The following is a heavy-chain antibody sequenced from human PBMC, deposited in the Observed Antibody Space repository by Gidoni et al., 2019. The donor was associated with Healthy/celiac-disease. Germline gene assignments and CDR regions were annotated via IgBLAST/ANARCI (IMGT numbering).Heavy chain of an antibody. D-gene: IGHD3-9*01. V-gene: IGHV2-26*01. CDR3: ARIRTYYDILTGYYNLDFDY. CDR2: LFSNDEK. J-gene: IGHJ4*02. Sequence: QVTLKESGPVLVKPTETLTLTCTVSGFSLSNARMGVSWIRQPPGKALEWLAHLFSNDEKSYSTSLKSRLTISKDTSKSQVVLTMTNMDPVDTATYYCARIRTYYDILTGYYNLDFDYWGQGTLVTVSS. CDR1: GFSLSNARMG.